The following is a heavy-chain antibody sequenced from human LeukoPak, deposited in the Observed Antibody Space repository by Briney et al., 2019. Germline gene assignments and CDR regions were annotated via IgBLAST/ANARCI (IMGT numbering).Heavy chain of an antibody. CDR2: IRSKAYGGTT. J-gene: IGHJ6*03. Sequence: PGGSLRLSCAASGFTFSTYRMSWVRQAPGKGLEWVGFIRSKAYGGTTEYAASVKGRFTISRDDSKSIAYLQMNSLKTEDTAVYYCTRGWELLRHYYYYYYMDVWGKGTTVTISS. CDR1: GFTFSTYR. CDR3: TRGWELLRHYYYYYYMDV. V-gene: IGHV3-49*04. D-gene: IGHD1-26*01.